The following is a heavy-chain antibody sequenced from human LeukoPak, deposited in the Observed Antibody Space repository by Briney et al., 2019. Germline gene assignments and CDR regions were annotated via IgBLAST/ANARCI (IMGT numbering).Heavy chain of an antibody. D-gene: IGHD3-3*01. J-gene: IGHJ4*02. CDR3: ARGRYDFWSGSPDYFDY. Sequence: GGSLRLSCAASGFTFSSYSMNWVRQAPGKGLEWVSSISSSSSCIYYADSVKGRFTISRDNAKNSLYLQMNSLRAEDTAVYYCARGRYDFWSGSPDYFDYWGQGTLVTVSS. CDR1: GFTFSSYS. CDR2: ISSSSSCI. V-gene: IGHV3-21*01.